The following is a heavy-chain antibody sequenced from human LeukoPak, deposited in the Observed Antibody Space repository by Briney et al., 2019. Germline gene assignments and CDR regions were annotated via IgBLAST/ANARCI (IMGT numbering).Heavy chain of an antibody. CDR2: INPSGGST. J-gene: IGHJ6*02. V-gene: IGHV1-46*01. CDR3: AREDYGDSTYYGMDV. Sequence: ASVKVSCKASGYTFTSYYMHWVRQAPGQGLEWMGIINPSGGSTSYAQKFQGRVTMTRDTSTSTVYMELSSLRSEDTAVYYCAREDYGDSTYYGMDVWGQGTTVTVPS. D-gene: IGHD4-17*01. CDR1: GYTFTSYY.